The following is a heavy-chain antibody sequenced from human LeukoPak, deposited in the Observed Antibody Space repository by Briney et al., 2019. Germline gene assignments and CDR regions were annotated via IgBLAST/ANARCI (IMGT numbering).Heavy chain of an antibody. V-gene: IGHV3-23*01. J-gene: IGHJ6*03. Sequence: ISGTADTTKYEDSVQGRFTISRDNSKNTLYLQMNSLRAEDTAVYYCAKGWDNFYFYYYMDVWGKGTMVTVSS. CDR3: AKGWDNFYFYYYMDV. D-gene: IGHD1-26*01. CDR2: ISGTADTT.